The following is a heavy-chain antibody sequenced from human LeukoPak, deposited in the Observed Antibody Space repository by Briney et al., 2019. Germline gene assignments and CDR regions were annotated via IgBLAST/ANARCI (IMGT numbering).Heavy chain of an antibody. CDR1: GFTFSSYR. D-gene: IGHD2-15*01. J-gene: IGHJ4*02. V-gene: IGHV3-21*01. CDR3: ARLGYCSGGSCYSDY. CDR2: ISSSSSYI. Sequence: GGSLRLSCAASGFTFSSYRMNWVRQAPGKGLEWVSSISSSSSYIYYADSVKGRFTISRDNAKNSLYLQMNSLRAEDTAVYYCARLGYCSGGSCYSDYWGQGTLVTVSS.